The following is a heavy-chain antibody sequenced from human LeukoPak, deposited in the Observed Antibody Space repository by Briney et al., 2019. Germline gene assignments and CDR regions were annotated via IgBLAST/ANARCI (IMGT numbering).Heavy chain of an antibody. J-gene: IGHJ4*02. Sequence: SETLSLTCTVSGGSISSYYWSWIRQPPGKGLEWIGYIYYSGSTNYNPSLKSRVTISVDTSKNQFSLKLSSVTAADTAVYHCARDSSSGLVNYWGQGTLVTVSS. D-gene: IGHD1-26*01. CDR2: IYYSGST. V-gene: IGHV4-59*01. CDR1: GGSISSYY. CDR3: ARDSSSGLVNY.